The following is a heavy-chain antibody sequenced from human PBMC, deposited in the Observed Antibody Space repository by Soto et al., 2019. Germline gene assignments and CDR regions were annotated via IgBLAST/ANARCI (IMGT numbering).Heavy chain of an antibody. D-gene: IGHD3-10*01. CDR1: GVSFSGYY. V-gene: IGHV4-34*01. CDR3: ARVYYGSGTYPQYYYYGMDV. CDR2: INHSGST. J-gene: IGHJ6*02. Sequence: PSETLSLTCAVYGVSFSGYYWSWIRQPPGKGLEWIGEINHSGSTNYNPSLKSRVTISVDTSKNQFSLKLSSVTAADTAVYYCARVYYGSGTYPQYYYYGMDVWGQGTTVTVSS.